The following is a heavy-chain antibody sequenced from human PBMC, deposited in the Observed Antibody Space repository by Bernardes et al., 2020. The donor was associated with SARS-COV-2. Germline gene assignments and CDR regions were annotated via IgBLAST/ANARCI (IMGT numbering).Heavy chain of an antibody. D-gene: IGHD3-3*01. CDR1: GFTFSSYT. V-gene: IGHV3-21*01. Sequence: GGSLRLSCAASGFTFSSYTMNWVRQVPGKGLEWVSSISGSSSYIYYADSVKGRFTISRDNAKNSLYLQMNSLRAEDTAVYYCARDRTVDVWTTYLYYYYYGMDVWGQGTTVTVSS. J-gene: IGHJ6*02. CDR3: ARDRTVDVWTTYLYYYYYGMDV. CDR2: ISGSSSYI.